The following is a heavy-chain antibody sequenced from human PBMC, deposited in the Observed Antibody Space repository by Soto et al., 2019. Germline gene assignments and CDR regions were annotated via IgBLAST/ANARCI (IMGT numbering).Heavy chain of an antibody. V-gene: IGHV1-8*01. CDR3: ARGLKYYYGMDV. Sequence: SVRVSCQASGWSFPSYDINWVRQATIQGLEWMGWMNPNSGNTGYAQKFQGRVTMTRKTSISTAYMELSSLRSEDTAVYYCARGLKYYYGMDVWGQGTTVTVSS. J-gene: IGHJ6*02. CDR2: MNPNSGNT. CDR1: GWSFPSYD.